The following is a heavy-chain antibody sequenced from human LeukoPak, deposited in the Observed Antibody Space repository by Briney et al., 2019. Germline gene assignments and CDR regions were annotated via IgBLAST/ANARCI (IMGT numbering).Heavy chain of an antibody. D-gene: IGHD2-2*01. Sequence: GSLELSCAASGFTFSSYAMSWVRQAPGKGLEWVSGINGSGGSTYYADSVKGRFTISRDNSKNTLYLQMNSLRAEDTAVYYCAKDVEIVVVPAAINFQHWGQGTLVTVSS. V-gene: IGHV3-23*01. CDR3: AKDVEIVVVPAAINFQH. CDR1: GFTFSSYA. CDR2: INGSGGST. J-gene: IGHJ1*01.